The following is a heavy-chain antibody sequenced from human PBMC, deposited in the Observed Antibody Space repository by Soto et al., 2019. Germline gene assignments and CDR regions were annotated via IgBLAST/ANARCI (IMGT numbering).Heavy chain of an antibody. J-gene: IGHJ1*01. CDR3: AKVDEQQGEYFQH. CDR2: ISGSGGST. V-gene: IGHV3-23*01. Sequence: EVQLLESGGGLVQPGGSLRLSCAASGFTFSSYAMSWVRQAPGKGLEWVSAISGSGGSTYYADSVKGRFPISRDNSKNTLYLQMNSLRAEDTAVYYCAKVDEQQGEYFQHWGQGTLVTVSS. D-gene: IGHD6-13*01. CDR1: GFTFSSYA.